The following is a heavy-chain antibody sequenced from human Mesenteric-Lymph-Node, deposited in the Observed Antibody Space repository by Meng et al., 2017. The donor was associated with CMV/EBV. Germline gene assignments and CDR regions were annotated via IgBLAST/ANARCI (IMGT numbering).Heavy chain of an antibody. D-gene: IGHD2-2*02. CDR2: TNPKSGGA. J-gene: IGHJ4*02. Sequence: ASVKVSCKTSGYTFTGRFIHWVRQAPGQGLEWMGWTNPKSGGAIYAQKFQGRVTMTHDTSITTAYMDLSSLKSDDTAVYYCARGCSTTSCYSFWGQGTLVTVSS. V-gene: IGHV1-2*02. CDR1: GYTFTGRF. CDR3: ARGCSTTSCYSF.